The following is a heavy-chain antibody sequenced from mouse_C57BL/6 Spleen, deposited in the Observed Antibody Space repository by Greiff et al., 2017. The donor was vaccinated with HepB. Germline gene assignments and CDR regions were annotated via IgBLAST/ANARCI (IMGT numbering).Heavy chain of an antibody. V-gene: IGHV1-59*01. CDR2: IDPSDSYT. CDR1: GYTFTSYW. Sequence: VQLQQPGAELVRPGTSVKLSCKASGYTFTSYWMHWVKQRPGQGLEWIGVIDPSDSYTNYNQKFKGKATLTVDTSSSTAYMQLSSLTSEDSAVYYCVITTVVATPFDYWGQGTTLTVSS. J-gene: IGHJ2*01. CDR3: VITTVVATPFDY. D-gene: IGHD1-1*01.